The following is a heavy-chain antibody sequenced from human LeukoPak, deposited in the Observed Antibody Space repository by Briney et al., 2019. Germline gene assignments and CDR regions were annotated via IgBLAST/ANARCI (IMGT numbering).Heavy chain of an antibody. J-gene: IGHJ5*02. Sequence: GESLKISCRGSGYSINNYWIVWVRQMPGKGLEWMGIIYPADSDIRYSPSFQGQVTISADKSISTVYLQWSSLKASDTAMYYCARQEYCSGGSCYTWFDPWGQGTLVTVSS. D-gene: IGHD2-15*01. CDR3: ARQEYCSGGSCYTWFDP. CDR1: GYSINNYW. CDR2: IYPADSDI. V-gene: IGHV5-51*01.